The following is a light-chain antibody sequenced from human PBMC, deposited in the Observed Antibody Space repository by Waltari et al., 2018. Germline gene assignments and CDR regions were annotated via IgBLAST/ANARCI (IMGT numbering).Light chain of an antibody. V-gene: IGLV2-14*03. CDR2: DVS. J-gene: IGLJ3*02. CDR3: SSYTISSTLV. CDR1: SRDIGNYNY. Sequence: QSALTQPASVSGSPGQSITITCTGTSRDIGNYNYVSWHQQPPGKAPKLMIYDVSKRPSGVSNRFSGSKSGNTASLTISGLQAEDEADYYCSSYTISSTLVFGGGTKLTVL.